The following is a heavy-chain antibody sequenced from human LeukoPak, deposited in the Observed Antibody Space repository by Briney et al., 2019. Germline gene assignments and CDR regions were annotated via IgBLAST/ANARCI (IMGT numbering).Heavy chain of an antibody. Sequence: PGGSLRLSCAASGFTFSNYAMNWVRQAPGKGLEWVSTLRPSDDGTFYSYYADSVKGRFTISRDNSNHTLYLQMNNLRAEDTAFYYCGTRAGGSYSLTYFDLWGRGTLVTVSS. D-gene: IGHD3-10*01. CDR3: GTRAGGSYSLTYFDL. V-gene: IGHV3-23*01. CDR2: LRPSDDGTFYS. CDR1: GFTFSNYA. J-gene: IGHJ2*01.